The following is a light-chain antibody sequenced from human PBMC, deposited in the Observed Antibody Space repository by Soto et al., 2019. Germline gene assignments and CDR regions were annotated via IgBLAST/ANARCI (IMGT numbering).Light chain of an antibody. J-gene: IGKJ1*01. CDR2: AAA. CDR1: QSASSK. Sequence: EIVMTQSPATLSVSPGERVTLSCRASQSASSKIAWYQQKSGQAPRLLIYAAATRATGIPARFSGRGSGTDFTLTISSLQSEDFAVYYCQQYDDWPPSWTFGQGTKVEIK. V-gene: IGKV3-15*01. CDR3: QQYDDWPPSWT.